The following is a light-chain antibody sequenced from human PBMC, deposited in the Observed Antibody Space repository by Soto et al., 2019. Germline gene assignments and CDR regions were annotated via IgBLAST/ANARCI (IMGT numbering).Light chain of an antibody. J-gene: IGLJ3*02. CDR1: SSNIGSDF. Sequence: QSVLTQPPSASATPGQRGTISCSGSSSNIGSDFVFWYQQLPGTAPKLLIYRNNQRPSGVPDRFSGSKSGTSASLAISGLRSEDEADYYCAAWDHSLSGWMIGGGTKVTVL. V-gene: IGLV1-47*01. CDR3: AAWDHSLSGWM. CDR2: RNN.